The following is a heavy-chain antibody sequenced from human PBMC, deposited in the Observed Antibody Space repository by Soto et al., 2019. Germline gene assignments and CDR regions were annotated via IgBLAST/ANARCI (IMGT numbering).Heavy chain of an antibody. CDR3: AGGIVGATPYYFDY. J-gene: IGHJ4*02. CDR1: GGSISSYY. V-gene: IGHV4-59*01. CDR2: IYYSGST. D-gene: IGHD1-26*01. Sequence: ETLSLTCPVSGGSISSYYWSWIRQPRGKGLEWIGYIYYSGSTNYNPSLKSRVTISVDTSKNQFSLKLSSVTAADTAVYYCAGGIVGATPYYFDYWGQGTLVTVSS.